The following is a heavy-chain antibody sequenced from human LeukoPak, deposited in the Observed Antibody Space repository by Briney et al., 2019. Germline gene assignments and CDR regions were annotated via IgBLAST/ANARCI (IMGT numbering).Heavy chain of an antibody. V-gene: IGHV3-48*04. CDR1: GFTFSSYN. Sequence: GRSLRLSCAASGFTFSSYNMNWVRQAPGKGLEWVSCISSGSSVIYYADSMKGRFTISRDNAKNSLYLQMNSLRAEDTAVYYCARDGGPERGGLVDYWGQGTLVTVSS. J-gene: IGHJ4*02. CDR2: ISSGSSVI. D-gene: IGHD3-16*01. CDR3: ARDGGPERGGLVDY.